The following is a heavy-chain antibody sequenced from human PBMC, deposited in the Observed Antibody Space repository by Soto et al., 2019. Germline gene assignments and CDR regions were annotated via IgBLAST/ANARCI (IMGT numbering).Heavy chain of an antibody. D-gene: IGHD6-19*01. CDR2: TKSKTDGGTT. CDR1: GFTFSNAW. J-gene: IGHJ4*02. V-gene: IGHV3-15*01. CDR3: TTDVAAVAGTWRRAPGY. Sequence: SLRLSCAASGFTFSNAWMSRVRQAPGKGLEWVGRTKSKTDGGTTDYAAPVKGRFTISRDDSKNTLYLQMNSLKTEDTAVYYCTTDVAAVAGTWRRAPGYWGQGTLVTVSS.